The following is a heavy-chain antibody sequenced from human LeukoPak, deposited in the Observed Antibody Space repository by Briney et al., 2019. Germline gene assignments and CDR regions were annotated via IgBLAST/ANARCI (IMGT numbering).Heavy chain of an antibody. CDR1: GSTFSSYA. Sequence: PGGSLRLSCAASGSTFSSYAMSWVRQAPGKGLEWVSAISGSGGSTYYADSVKGRFTISRDNSKNTLYLQMNSLKAEDTAVYYCAKDLEYYDILTCFDYWGQGTLVTVSS. D-gene: IGHD3-9*01. CDR2: ISGSGGST. J-gene: IGHJ4*02. CDR3: AKDLEYYDILTCFDY. V-gene: IGHV3-23*01.